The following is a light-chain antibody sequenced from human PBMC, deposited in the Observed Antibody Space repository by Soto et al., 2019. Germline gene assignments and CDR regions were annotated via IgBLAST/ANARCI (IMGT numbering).Light chain of an antibody. V-gene: IGKV1-5*01. CDR2: DAS. CDR1: QSISSW. J-gene: IGKJ1*01. CDR3: QQYNSYSPT. Sequence: DIQMTHSPSTLSASVGDRVTLACRASQSISSWLAWYQQKPGKAPKLLIYDASSLESGVPSRFSGSGSGTEFTLTISSLQPDDFATYYCQQYNSYSPTFGQGTKVDI.